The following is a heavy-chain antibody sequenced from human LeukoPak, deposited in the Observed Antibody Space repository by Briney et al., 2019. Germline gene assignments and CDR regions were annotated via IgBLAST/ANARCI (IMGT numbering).Heavy chain of an antibody. D-gene: IGHD5-12*01. CDR1: GFTLSNYW. CDR2: IKQNGREK. V-gene: IGHV3-7*01. J-gene: IGHJ4*02. CDR3: ARVLSGDDYLDY. Sequence: GRSLRLSCAASGFTLSNYWISCVRHAAGKGLEWVANIKQNGREKYYVDSVKGRLSISRDNAKNSLYVQMNSLRAEDTAVYYCARVLSGDDYLDYWGQGTLVTVSS.